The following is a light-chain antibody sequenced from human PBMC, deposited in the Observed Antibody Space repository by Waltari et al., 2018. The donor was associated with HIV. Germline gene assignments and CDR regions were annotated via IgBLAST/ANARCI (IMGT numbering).Light chain of an antibody. CDR2: DVS. J-gene: IGLJ2*01. CDR3: CSYAGTYTFVV. V-gene: IGLV2-11*01. Sequence: QSALTQPRSLSGSPGQSVTISCTGTSRDVGSYNYVSLYQHHPGKAPNLILYDVSERPSGVPDRVSGSKSGNTASLTISGLQAEDEADYYCCSYAGTYTFVVFGGGTKLTVL. CDR1: SRDVGSYNY.